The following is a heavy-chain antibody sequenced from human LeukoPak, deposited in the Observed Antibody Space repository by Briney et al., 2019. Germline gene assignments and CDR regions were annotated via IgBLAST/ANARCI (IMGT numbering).Heavy chain of an antibody. D-gene: IGHD2-15*01. V-gene: IGHV1-46*01. CDR2: INPSGGST. Sequence: ASVKVSCKASGYTFTSYYMHWVRQAPGQGLEWMGIINPSGGSTSYAQKFQGRVTMTRDMSTSTVYMELSSLRSEDTAVYYCARGRTGYCSGGSCYYYYMDVWGKGTTVTISS. CDR3: ARGRTGYCSGGSCYYYYMDV. CDR1: GYTFTSYY. J-gene: IGHJ6*03.